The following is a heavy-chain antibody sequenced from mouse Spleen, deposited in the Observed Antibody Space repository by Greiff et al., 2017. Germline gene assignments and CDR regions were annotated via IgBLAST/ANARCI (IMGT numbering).Heavy chain of an antibody. D-gene: IGHD1-1*01. CDR3: ARDYYGSSQGGNYFDY. J-gene: IGHJ2*01. Sequence: LVESGPELVKPGASVKISCKASGYAFSSSWMNWVKQRPGKGLEWIGRIYPGDGDTNYNGKFKGKATLTADKSSSTAYMQLSSLTSEDSAVYFCARDYYGSSQGGNYFDYWGQGTTLTVSS. V-gene: IGHV1-82*01. CDR1: GYAFSSSW. CDR2: IYPGDGDT.